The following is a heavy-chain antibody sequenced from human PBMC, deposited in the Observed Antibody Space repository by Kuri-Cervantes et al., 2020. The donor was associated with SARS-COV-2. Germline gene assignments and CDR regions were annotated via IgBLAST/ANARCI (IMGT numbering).Heavy chain of an antibody. CDR2: ISGDGGST. V-gene: IGHV3-43*02. CDR3: AKDMMAAAGIGY. D-gene: IGHD6-13*01. Sequence: GGSLRLSCAASGFSFRKAWMTWVRQAPGKGLEWVSLISGDGGSTYYADSVKGRFTISRDNSKNSLYLQMNSLRTEDTALYYCAKDMMAAAGIGYWGQGTLVTVSS. CDR1: GFSFRKAW. J-gene: IGHJ4*02.